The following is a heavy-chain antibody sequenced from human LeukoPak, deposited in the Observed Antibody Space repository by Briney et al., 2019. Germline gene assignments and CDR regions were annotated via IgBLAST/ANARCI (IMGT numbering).Heavy chain of an antibody. Sequence: PGGSLRLSCAASGFTFSSYSMNWVRQAPGQGVEWVSSISSSSSYIYYADSVKGRFTISRDNAKNSLYLQMNSLRAEDTAVYYCARDPKAVANWFDPWGQGTLVTVSS. J-gene: IGHJ5*02. CDR1: GFTFSSYS. V-gene: IGHV3-21*01. D-gene: IGHD6-19*01. CDR2: ISSSSSYI. CDR3: ARDPKAVANWFDP.